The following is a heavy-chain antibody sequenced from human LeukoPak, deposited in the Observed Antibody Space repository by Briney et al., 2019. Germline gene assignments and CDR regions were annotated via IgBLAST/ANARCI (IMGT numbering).Heavy chain of an antibody. CDR2: ISYDGSNE. D-gene: IGHD2-15*01. CDR3: AKSRFSCIGNNCYSPDY. V-gene: IGHV3-30*18. CDR1: GLPSSSYA. Sequence: PGRSLRLSCAASGLPSSSYAMHWVRQAPGKGLEWVALISYDGSNEHYADSVKGRFTISRDNSKNTLYLQVNSLRPEDTAVYYCAKSRFSCIGNNCYSPDYWGQGTLVTVSS. J-gene: IGHJ4*02.